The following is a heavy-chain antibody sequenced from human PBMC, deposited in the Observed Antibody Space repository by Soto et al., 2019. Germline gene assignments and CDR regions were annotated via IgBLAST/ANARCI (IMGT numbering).Heavy chain of an antibody. Sequence: ASVKVSCKVSGYTLTELSMHWVRQAPGKGLEWMGCIDPEDGETIYAQKFQSGVTMTEDTSTDTAYMVRSSLRAEDTAVYYCATGNTCSGWRLQHWGQGTLVTVYS. D-gene: IGHD6-19*01. CDR2: IDPEDGET. CDR1: GYTLTELS. V-gene: IGHV1-24*01. J-gene: IGHJ1*01. CDR3: ATGNTCSGWRLQH.